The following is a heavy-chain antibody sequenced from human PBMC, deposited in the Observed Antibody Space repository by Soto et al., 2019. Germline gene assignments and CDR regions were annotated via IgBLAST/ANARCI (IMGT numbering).Heavy chain of an antibody. D-gene: IGHD6-19*01. CDR2: FYSSGSI. J-gene: IGHJ5*02. CDR3: VGMYSTGCDCFQP. CDR1: GYSITAGGYY. Sequence: SETLSLTCFVSGYSITAGGYYWRWFRHHPGKGLEWIGSFYSSGSIIYNPSLRSRVSISGDPSSNQFSMTLTPVTAANTARSYCVGMYSTGCDCFQPWGQGTLVTAAS. V-gene: IGHV4-31*10.